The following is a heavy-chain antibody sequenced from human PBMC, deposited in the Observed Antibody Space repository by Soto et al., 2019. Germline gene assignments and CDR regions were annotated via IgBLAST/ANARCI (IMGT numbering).Heavy chain of an antibody. CDR3: ARTTVTASYYYMDV. J-gene: IGHJ6*03. CDR2: ISTYNGNT. CDR1: GYTFTNYG. Sequence: ASVKVSCKASGYTFTNYGFTWVRQAPGQGLEWLGWISTYNGNTKYAQKVQGRLTMTTDTSTSTANMELTSLRSDDTALYYCARTTVTASYYYMDVWGKRATVTVSS. D-gene: IGHD4-17*01. V-gene: IGHV1-18*01.